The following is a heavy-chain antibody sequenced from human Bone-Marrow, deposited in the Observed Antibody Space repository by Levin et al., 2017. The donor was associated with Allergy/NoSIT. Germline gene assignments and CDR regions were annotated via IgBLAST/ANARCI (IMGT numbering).Heavy chain of an antibody. D-gene: IGHD3-10*01. CDR2: IYHSGST. J-gene: IGHJ3*02. Sequence: PSETLSLTCAVSGGSISSGGYSWSWIRQPPGKGLEWIGYIYHSGSTYYNPSLKSRVTISVDRSKNQFSLKLSSVTAADTAVYYCARGMGFGDDAFDIWGQGTMVTVSS. CDR1: GGSISSGGYS. CDR3: ARGMGFGDDAFDI. V-gene: IGHV4-30-2*01.